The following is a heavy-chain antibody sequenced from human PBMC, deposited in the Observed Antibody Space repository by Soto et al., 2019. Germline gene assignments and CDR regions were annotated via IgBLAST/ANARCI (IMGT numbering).Heavy chain of an antibody. V-gene: IGHV1-69*02. CDR1: GGTFSSYT. CDR3: ARSVQNAEIYYYYYMDV. Sequence: GASVKVSCKASGGTFSSYTISWVRQAPGQGLEWMGRIIPILGIANYAQKFQGRVTITADRSTSTAYMELSSLRSEDTAVYYCARSVQNAEIYYYYYMDVWGKGTTVTVSS. J-gene: IGHJ6*03. CDR2: IIPILGIA.